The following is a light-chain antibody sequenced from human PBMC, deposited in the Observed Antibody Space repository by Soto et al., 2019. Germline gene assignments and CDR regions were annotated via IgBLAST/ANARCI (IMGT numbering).Light chain of an antibody. V-gene: IGLV2-8*01. Sequence: QSALTQPPSASGSPGQSVTISCTGTSSDVGGYNYVSWYQQHPGKAPKLMIYEVSKRPSGVPDRFSGSKSGNTASLTVSGLQAEDEDDYYCSSDAGSNNLGVFGGGTQLTVL. J-gene: IGLJ2*01. CDR1: SSDVGGYNY. CDR2: EVS. CDR3: SSDAGSNNLGV.